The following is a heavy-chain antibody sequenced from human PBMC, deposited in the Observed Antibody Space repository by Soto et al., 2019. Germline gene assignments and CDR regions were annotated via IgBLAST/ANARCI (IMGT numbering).Heavy chain of an antibody. CDR2: IDPSDSQT. V-gene: IGHV5-10-1*01. CDR1: GYSFAGYW. CDR3: ARQIYDSDTGPNFQYYFDT. Sequence: GESLKISCKGSGYSFAGYWITWVRQKPGKGLEWMGRIDPSDSQTYYSPSFRGHVTISVTKSITTVFLQWSSLRASDTAMYYCARQIYDSDTGPNFQYYFDTWGQGTPVTVSS. J-gene: IGHJ4*02. D-gene: IGHD3-22*01.